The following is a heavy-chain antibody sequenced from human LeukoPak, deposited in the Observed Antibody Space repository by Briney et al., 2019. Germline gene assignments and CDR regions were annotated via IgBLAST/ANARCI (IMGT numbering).Heavy chain of an antibody. J-gene: IGHJ4*02. V-gene: IGHV4-61*02. CDR1: GGSISSGSYY. CDR3: ARVRYSYGEAFDS. CDR2: IYTSGST. D-gene: IGHD5-18*01. Sequence: SETLSLTCTVSGGSISSGSYYWSWIRQPAGKGLEWIGRIYTSGSTNYNPSLKSRVTISVDTSKNQFSLKLSSVTAADTAVYYCARVRYSYGEAFDSWGQGTLVTVSS.